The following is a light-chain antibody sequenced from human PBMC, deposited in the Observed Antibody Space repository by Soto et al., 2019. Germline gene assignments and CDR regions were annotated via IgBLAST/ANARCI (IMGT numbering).Light chain of an antibody. V-gene: IGLV2-8*01. CDR2: EVN. J-gene: IGLJ3*02. CDR1: SSDVGGYNF. CDR3: VAWDDNLSSRV. Sequence: QSALTQPPSASGSAGQSVTISCTGSSSDVGGYNFVSWYQQHPGKAPELMIYEVNKRPSGVPDRFSGSKSGTSASLVITGLRPEDEADYYCVAWDDNLSSRVFGGGTKLTVL.